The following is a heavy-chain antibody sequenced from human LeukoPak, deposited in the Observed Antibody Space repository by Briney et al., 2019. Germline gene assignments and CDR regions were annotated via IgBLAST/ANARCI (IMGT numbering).Heavy chain of an antibody. CDR1: GFTFSSYW. Sequence: GGSLRLSCAASGFTFSSYWMHWVRQAPGKGLVWVSRINSDGSSTSYADSVKGRFTISRDNAKNTLYLQMNSLRAEDTAVYYCARRSAAKDAYDIWGQGTTVTVSS. CDR2: INSDGSST. J-gene: IGHJ3*02. D-gene: IGHD6-25*01. V-gene: IGHV3-74*01. CDR3: ARRSAAKDAYDI.